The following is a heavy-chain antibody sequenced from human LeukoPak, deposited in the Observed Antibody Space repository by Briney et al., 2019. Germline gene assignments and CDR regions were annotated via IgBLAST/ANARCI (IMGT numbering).Heavy chain of an antibody. Sequence: PGESLKISCKGSGYSFTSYWIGWMRQMPGKGLEWMGIIYPGDSDTRYSPSFQGQVTISADKSISTAYLQWSSLKASDTAMYYCARQYYYDSSGYGYYYYYMDVWGKGTTVTVSS. V-gene: IGHV5-51*01. D-gene: IGHD3-22*01. CDR2: IYPGDSDT. CDR3: ARQYYYDSSGYGYYYYYMDV. CDR1: GYSFTSYW. J-gene: IGHJ6*03.